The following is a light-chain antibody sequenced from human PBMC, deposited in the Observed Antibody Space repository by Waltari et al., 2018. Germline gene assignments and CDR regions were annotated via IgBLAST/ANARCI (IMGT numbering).Light chain of an antibody. V-gene: IGKV3-20*01. CDR1: QSLSSSY. J-gene: IGKJ5*01. CDR3: HQYGSSPT. Sequence: EIVLTQSPGTLSLSPGERATLSCGASQSLSSSYLAWYQQKPGQSPRILIYGASSRATGIPDRFTGSGSGTDFTLTISRLEPEDFAVYYCHQYGSSPTFGQGTRLEIK. CDR2: GAS.